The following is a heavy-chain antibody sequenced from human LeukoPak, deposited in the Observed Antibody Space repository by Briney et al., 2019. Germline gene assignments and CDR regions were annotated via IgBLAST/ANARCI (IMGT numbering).Heavy chain of an antibody. CDR1: GFTFSSYW. Sequence: GGSLRLSCAASGFTFSSYWMSWVRQAPGKGLEWVANIKQDGSKKYYVDSVKGRFTISRDNAKNSLYLQMNSLRAEDTAVYYCARESRGSYYYYYYYMDVWGKGTTVTVSS. D-gene: IGHD1-26*01. CDR3: ARESRGSYYYYYYYMDV. J-gene: IGHJ6*03. V-gene: IGHV3-7*01. CDR2: IKQDGSKK.